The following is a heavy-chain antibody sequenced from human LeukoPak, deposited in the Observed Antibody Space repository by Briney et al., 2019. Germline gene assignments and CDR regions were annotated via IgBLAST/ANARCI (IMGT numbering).Heavy chain of an antibody. Sequence: PSQTLSLTCTVSGGSISSGGYSWSWIRQPPGKGLEWIGEINHSGSTNYNPSLKSRVTISVDTSKNQFSLKLSSVTAADTAVYYCARIYYDSSGYNPNFDYWGQGTLVTVSS. V-gene: IGHV4-30-2*02. D-gene: IGHD3-22*01. CDR2: INHSGST. J-gene: IGHJ4*02. CDR3: ARIYYDSSGYNPNFDY. CDR1: GGSISSGGYS.